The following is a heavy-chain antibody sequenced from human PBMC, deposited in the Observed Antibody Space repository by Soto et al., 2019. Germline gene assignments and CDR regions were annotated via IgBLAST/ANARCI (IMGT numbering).Heavy chain of an antibody. V-gene: IGHV1-8*01. Sequence: VASVKVSCKASGYTFTSYDINWVRQATGQGLEWMGWMNPNSGNTGYAQKFQGRVTMTRNTSISTAYMELSSLRSEDTAVYYCARGNLYSYGSIYWGQGTLVTVSS. D-gene: IGHD5-18*01. CDR3: ARGNLYSYGSIY. CDR1: GYTFTSYD. CDR2: MNPNSGNT. J-gene: IGHJ4*02.